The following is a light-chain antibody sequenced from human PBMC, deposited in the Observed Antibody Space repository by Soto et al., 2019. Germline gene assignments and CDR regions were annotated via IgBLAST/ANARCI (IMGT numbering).Light chain of an antibody. Sequence: EIVMTQSPSTLSVSPVERSTLSFRASQSVSSYLAWYQQKPGQAPRLLIYDASNRATGIPARFSGSGSGTEFTLTISSLQSEDFAVYYCQQYSDWPLTFGGGTK. CDR3: QQYSDWPLT. J-gene: IGKJ4*01. V-gene: IGKV3D-15*01. CDR1: QSVSSY. CDR2: DAS.